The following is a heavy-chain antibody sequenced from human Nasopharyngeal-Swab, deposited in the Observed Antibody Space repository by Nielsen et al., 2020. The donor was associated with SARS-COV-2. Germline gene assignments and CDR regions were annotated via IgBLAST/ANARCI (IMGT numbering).Heavy chain of an antibody. CDR2: ISYDGSNK. D-gene: IGHD4/OR15-4a*01. CDR1: GFTFSSYA. V-gene: IGHV3-30*04. Sequence: GESLKISCAASGFTFSSYAMHWVRQAPGKGLKWVAVISYDGSNKYYADSVKGRFTISRDNSKNTLYLQMNSLRAEDTAVYYCAKDGGLTTFPYYYYYGMDVWGQGTTVTVSS. J-gene: IGHJ6*02. CDR3: AKDGGLTTFPYYYYYGMDV.